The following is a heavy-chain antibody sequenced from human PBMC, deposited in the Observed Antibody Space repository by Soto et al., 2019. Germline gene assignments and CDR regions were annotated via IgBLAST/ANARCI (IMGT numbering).Heavy chain of an antibody. CDR2: INAGNGNT. D-gene: IGHD2-15*01. CDR3: AREGEEVAATGFDY. J-gene: IGHJ4*02. CDR1: GYTFTSYA. V-gene: IGHV1-3*01. Sequence: ASVKVSCKASGYTFTSYAMHWVRQAPGQRLEWMGWINAGNGNTKYSQKLQGRVTITRDTSASTAYMELSSLRSEDTAVYYCAREGEEVAATGFDYWGQGTLVTVSS.